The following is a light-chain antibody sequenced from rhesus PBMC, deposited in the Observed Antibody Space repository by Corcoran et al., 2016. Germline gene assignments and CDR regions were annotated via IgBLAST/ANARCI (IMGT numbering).Light chain of an antibody. J-gene: IGKJ3*01. CDR2: VAS. V-gene: IGKV1-94*01. Sequence: DIQMTQSPSSLSASVGDRVTVTCRASQGINKELSWYQQKPGKAPTLLIYVASSLQTGVSSRFRGSGSGTVFTLTIRSLQPEDVATYYCPQDYNTPFTFGPGTKLNIK. CDR1: QGINKE. CDR3: PQDYNTPFT.